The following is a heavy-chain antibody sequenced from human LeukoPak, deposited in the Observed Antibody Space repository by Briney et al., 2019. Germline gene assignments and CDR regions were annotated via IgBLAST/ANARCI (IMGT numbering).Heavy chain of an antibody. CDR2: ISSSSSYI. CDR1: GFTFSSYS. J-gene: IGHJ4*02. Sequence: GGSLRLSCAASGFTFSSYSMNWVRQAPGKGLEWVSSISSSSSYIYYADSVKGRFTISRDNAKNSLYLQMNSLRAEDTALYYCAKDPRSSGWYYFDYWGQGTLVTVSS. D-gene: IGHD6-19*01. CDR3: AKDPRSSGWYYFDY. V-gene: IGHV3-21*04.